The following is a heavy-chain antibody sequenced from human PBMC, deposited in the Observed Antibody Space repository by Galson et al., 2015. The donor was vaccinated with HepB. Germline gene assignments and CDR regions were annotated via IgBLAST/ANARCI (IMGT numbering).Heavy chain of an antibody. Sequence: SLRLSCAASGFTFSSYSMNWVRQAPGKGLEWASYISSSSSTIYYADSVKGRFTISRDNAKNSLYLQMNSLRAEDTAVFYCARVFYFGSGSYYRDRYGMDVWGQGTTVTVSS. CDR2: ISSSSSTI. V-gene: IGHV3-48*04. CDR3: ARVFYFGSGSYYRDRYGMDV. D-gene: IGHD3-10*01. J-gene: IGHJ6*02. CDR1: GFTFSSYS.